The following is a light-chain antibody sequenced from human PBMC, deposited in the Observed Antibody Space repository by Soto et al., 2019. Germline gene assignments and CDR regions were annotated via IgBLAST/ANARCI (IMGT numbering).Light chain of an antibody. Sequence: EIVLTQSPPTLSLSPGERATLSCRASQSVGSYLAWYQQKPGQAPRLLIYDASSRATGIPARFSGSGSGTDFTLTISSLEPEDFVVCFCQQRSNWPPLTFGEGTRLEIK. CDR2: DAS. V-gene: IGKV3-11*01. CDR3: QQRSNWPPLT. J-gene: IGKJ5*01. CDR1: QSVGSY.